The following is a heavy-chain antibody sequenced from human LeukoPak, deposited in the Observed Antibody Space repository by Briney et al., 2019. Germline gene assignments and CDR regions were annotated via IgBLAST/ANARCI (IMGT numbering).Heavy chain of an antibody. CDR2: INQDGSVK. J-gene: IGHJ4*02. CDR1: GFTFKNYW. Sequence: GGSLRLSRAASGFTFKNYWMTWVRQAPGKGLERVSNINQDGSVKYYVDSVKGRFTISRDNAKNSLSLQMNTLRAEDTAVYYCARDIFDYWGQGTLVTVSS. CDR3: ARDIFDY. V-gene: IGHV3-7*05.